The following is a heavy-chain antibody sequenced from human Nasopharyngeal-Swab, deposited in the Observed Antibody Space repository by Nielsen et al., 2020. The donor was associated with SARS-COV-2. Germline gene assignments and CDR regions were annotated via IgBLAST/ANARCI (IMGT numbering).Heavy chain of an antibody. J-gene: IGHJ6*03. D-gene: IGHD2-15*01. CDR1: GGSISSYY. CDR2: IYYSGST. CDR3: ARDSTPVYYYYYMDV. Sequence: SEILSLTCTVSGGSISSYYWSWIRQPPGKGLEWIGYIYYSGSTNYNPSLKSRVTISVDTSKNQFSLKLSSVTAADTAVHYCARDSTPVYYYYYMDVWGKGTTVTVSS. V-gene: IGHV4-59*01.